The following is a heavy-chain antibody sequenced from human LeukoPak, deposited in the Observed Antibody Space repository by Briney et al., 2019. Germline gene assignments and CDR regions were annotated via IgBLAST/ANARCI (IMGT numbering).Heavy chain of an antibody. CDR3: ARVGDHFHWNLDL. V-gene: IGHV3-53*01. J-gene: IGHJ2*01. CDR2: IYSGGTT. CDR1: GFTVGTKY. Sequence: PGGSLRLSCAASGFTVGTKYMNWVRQAPGKGLPWVSIIYSGGTTYYADSVKGRFTISRDTSKNTLSLQMNSLRAEDTAVYFCARVGDHFHWNLDLWGRGTLVTVSS. D-gene: IGHD5-24*01.